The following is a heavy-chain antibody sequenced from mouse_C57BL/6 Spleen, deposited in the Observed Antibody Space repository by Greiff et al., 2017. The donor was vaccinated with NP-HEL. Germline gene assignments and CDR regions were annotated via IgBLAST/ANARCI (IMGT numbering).Heavy chain of an antibody. Sequence: VQLKESGAELVKPGASVKLSCTASGFNIKDYYMHWVKQRTEQGLEWIGRIDPEDGETKYAPKFQGKATITADTSSNTAYLQLSSLTSEDTAVYYCARKWDVRGYFDYWGQGTTLTVSS. CDR1: GFNIKDYY. CDR2: IDPEDGET. J-gene: IGHJ2*01. V-gene: IGHV14-2*01. D-gene: IGHD1-3*01. CDR3: ARKWDVRGYFDY.